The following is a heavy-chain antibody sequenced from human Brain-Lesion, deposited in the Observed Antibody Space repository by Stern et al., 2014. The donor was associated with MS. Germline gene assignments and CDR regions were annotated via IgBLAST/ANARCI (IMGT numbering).Heavy chain of an antibody. D-gene: IGHD3-10*01. CDR3: ARGERWFDS. CDR1: GFTFSNYW. J-gene: IGHJ5*01. CDR2: VNNDGRRT. Sequence: EVHLVESGGGLVQPGGSLRLSCAASGFTFSNYWMHWVRQAPGKGLVWVSRVNNDGRRTSYADSVKDRFTMSRDNAKNTLYLQMNSLRVEDTAIYYCARGERWFDSWGQGTLVTVSS. V-gene: IGHV3-74*02.